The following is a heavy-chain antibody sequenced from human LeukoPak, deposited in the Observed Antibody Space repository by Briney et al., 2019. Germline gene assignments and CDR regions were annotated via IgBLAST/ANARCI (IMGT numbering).Heavy chain of an antibody. D-gene: IGHD5-24*01. CDR3: ARVQGDGYKWGQFDY. Sequence: SETLCLTCAVSGGSISSGGYSWNWIRQPPEKGLEWIGYIYHSGSTYYNTSLKSRVTISVDRSKNQFSLKLSSVTAAATAVNYCARVQGDGYKWGQFDYWGQGTLVTVSS. CDR1: GGSISSGGYS. V-gene: IGHV4-30-2*01. CDR2: IYHSGST. J-gene: IGHJ4*02.